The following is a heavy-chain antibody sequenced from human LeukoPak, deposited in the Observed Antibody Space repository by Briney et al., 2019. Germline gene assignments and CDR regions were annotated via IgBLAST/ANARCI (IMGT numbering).Heavy chain of an antibody. J-gene: IGHJ5*02. V-gene: IGHV1-2*02. CDR2: INPNSGGT. D-gene: IGHD3-10*01. CDR1: GYTFTGYY. CDR3: ARTITMVRGGGKNWFDP. Sequence: GASVKVSCKASGYTFTGYYMHWVRQAPGQGLEWMGWINPNSGGTNYAQKFQGRVTMTRDTSISTAYMELSRLRSDDTAVYYCARTITMVRGGGKNWFDPWGQGTLVTVSS.